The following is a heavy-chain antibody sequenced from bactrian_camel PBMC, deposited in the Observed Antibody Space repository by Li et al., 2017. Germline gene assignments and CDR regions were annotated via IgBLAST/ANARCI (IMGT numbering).Heavy chain of an antibody. CDR3: ATGTTAYGGSWFSSSY. CDR1: EYTRCNYA. Sequence: HVQLVESGGGSVQAGGSLRLSCAASEYTRCNYAMRWYRQAPGKELEFVSGINIDGTTTYADPVKGRFTISRDNAKNTVYLQMDSLKSADTAPYYCATGTTAYGGSWFSSSYWGQGTQVTVS. J-gene: IGHJ4*01. CDR2: INIDGTT. V-gene: IGHV3S53*01. D-gene: IGHD6*01.